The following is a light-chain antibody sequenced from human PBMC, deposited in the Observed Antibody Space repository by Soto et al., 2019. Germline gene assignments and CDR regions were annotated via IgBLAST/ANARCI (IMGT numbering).Light chain of an antibody. Sequence: DIQRTQSPSSLSVSVGDRVTITCRASQGIRHYLAWYQQKPGKVPKLLIYEASNLQSGVPSRFRGGGSGTDFTLTISSLQPEDLATYYCQQSYTTLFTFGPGTKVDIK. CDR3: QQSYTTLFT. J-gene: IGKJ3*01. CDR1: QGIRHY. CDR2: EAS. V-gene: IGKV1-27*01.